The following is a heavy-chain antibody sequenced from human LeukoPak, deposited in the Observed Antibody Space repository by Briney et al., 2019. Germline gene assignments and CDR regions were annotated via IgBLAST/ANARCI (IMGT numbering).Heavy chain of an antibody. CDR2: IKQDGSEK. CDR3: ARDHASGCFDY. CDR1: GFTFSSYG. Sequence: PGGSLRLSCAASGFTFSSYGMHWVRLAPGKGLEWVANIKQDGSEKYYVDSVKGRFTISRDNAKNSLYLQMNSLRAEDTAVYYCARDHASGCFDYWGQGTLVTVSS. J-gene: IGHJ4*02. D-gene: IGHD1-26*01. V-gene: IGHV3-7*01.